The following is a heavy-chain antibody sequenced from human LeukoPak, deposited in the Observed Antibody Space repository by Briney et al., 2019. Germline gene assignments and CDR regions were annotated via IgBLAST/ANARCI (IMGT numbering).Heavy chain of an antibody. CDR2: INQDGSER. D-gene: IGHD6-13*01. CDR1: GFSFNKYW. CDR3: ARANNSSWHN. J-gene: IGHJ4*02. Sequence: GGSLRLSCVVSGFSFNKYWMSWVRQAPGKGLEWVANINQDGSERNYVDSVKGRFTISRDNAKNSLSLQMNILRVADTAVYYCARANNSSWHNWGQGTLVTVSA. V-gene: IGHV3-7*01.